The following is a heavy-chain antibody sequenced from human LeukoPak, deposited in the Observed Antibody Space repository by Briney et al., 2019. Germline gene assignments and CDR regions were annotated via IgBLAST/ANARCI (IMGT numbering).Heavy chain of an antibody. V-gene: IGHV1-8*01. D-gene: IGHD3-3*01. CDR3: ARSYDFWSGYTFFDY. CDR2: MNPISGNT. CDR1: GYTFISYD. J-gene: IGHJ4*02. Sequence: GASVKVSCKASGYTFISYDINWVRQAPGQGLEWMGWMNPISGNTGYAQKFQGRVTMTRNTSISTAYMELSRLRSDDTAVYYCARSYDFWSGYTFFDYWGQGTLVTVSS.